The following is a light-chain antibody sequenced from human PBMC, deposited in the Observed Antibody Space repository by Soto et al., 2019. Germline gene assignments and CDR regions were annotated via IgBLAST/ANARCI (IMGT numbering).Light chain of an antibody. J-gene: IGLJ3*02. CDR1: NRDVGTYYY. CDR3: SSYTTSNTLV. CDR2: DVS. V-gene: IGLV2-14*03. Sequence: QSALTQPASVSGSPGQSITISCTGTNRDVGTYYYVSWYQHHPGKAPKLMIYDVSDRPSGVSNRFSGSKSGNTASLTISGLQADDEADYYCSSYTTSNTLVFGGGTKLTVL.